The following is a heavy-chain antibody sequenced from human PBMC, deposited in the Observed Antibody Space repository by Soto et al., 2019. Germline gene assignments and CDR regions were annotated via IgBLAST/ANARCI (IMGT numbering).Heavy chain of an antibody. CDR2: IKQDGSEK. CDR3: ARIMTTVSTDAFDI. Sequence: GGSLRLSCAASGFTFSSYWMSWVRQAPGKGLEWVANIKQDGSEKYYVDSVKGRFTISRDNAKNSLYLQMNSLRAEDTAVYYCARIMTTVSTDAFDIWGQGTMVTVSS. CDR1: GFTFSSYW. V-gene: IGHV3-7*01. D-gene: IGHD4-17*01. J-gene: IGHJ3*02.